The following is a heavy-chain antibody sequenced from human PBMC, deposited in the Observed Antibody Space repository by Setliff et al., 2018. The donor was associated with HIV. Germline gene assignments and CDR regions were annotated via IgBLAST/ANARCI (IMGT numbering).Heavy chain of an antibody. CDR1: GVSVTSHF. D-gene: IGHD2-21*01. CDR3: ARDFGDNAGWDL. V-gene: IGHV4-59*02. Sequence: SDPLSLPCAVSGVSVTSHFWSWIRQPPGKGLEWIGYFSYRGGTNSNPSLKSRVTISVDTSKNDVPLKMRSVTAADTAVYYCARDFGDNAGWDLWGQGMVVTVSS. CDR2: FSYRGGT. J-gene: IGHJ5*02.